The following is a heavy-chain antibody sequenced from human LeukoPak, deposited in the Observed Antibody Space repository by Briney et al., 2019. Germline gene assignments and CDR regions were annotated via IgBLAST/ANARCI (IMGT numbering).Heavy chain of an antibody. D-gene: IGHD6-6*01. Sequence: ASVKASCKASGYTFTSYGISWVRQAPGQGLEWMGWISAYNGNTNYAQKLQGRVTMTTDTSTSTAYMELRSLRSDDTAVYYCAREMHSSSWGGSASSGTGYWGQGTLVTVSS. CDR2: ISAYNGNT. V-gene: IGHV1-18*01. J-gene: IGHJ4*02. CDR3: AREMHSSSWGGSASSGTGY. CDR1: GYTFTSYG.